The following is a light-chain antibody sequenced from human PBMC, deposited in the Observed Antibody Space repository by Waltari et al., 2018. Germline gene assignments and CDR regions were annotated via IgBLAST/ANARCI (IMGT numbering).Light chain of an antibody. CDR1: SGHSSNI. CDR2: VNSDGTH. V-gene: IGLV4-69*01. CDR3: QTGGHGTWV. J-gene: IGLJ3*02. Sequence: QLVLTQSPSASASLGASIKLTCTLSSGHSSNIIAWLQQQPESGPRYLMKVNSDGTHSKGDDIPDRFSGSSSGAERYLTIYSLQSEDEADYYCQTGGHGTWVFGGGTKVTVL.